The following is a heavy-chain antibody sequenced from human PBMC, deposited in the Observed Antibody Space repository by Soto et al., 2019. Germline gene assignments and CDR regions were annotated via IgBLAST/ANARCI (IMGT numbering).Heavy chain of an antibody. V-gene: IGHV1-46*01. CDR2: IDPSGGGT. CDR3: ARDRVDCSGGNCWRSVEDT. J-gene: IGHJ5*02. Sequence: QVQLVQSGAEVKKPGASVKVSYKASGYTFTSYYMHWVRQAPGQGLEWMGIIDPSGGGTTYAQKSQGRLTMTRDTSTSTVYMELSSLRSEDTAVYYCARDRVDCSGGNCWRSVEDTWGQGTLVTVSS. D-gene: IGHD2-15*01. CDR1: GYTFTSYY.